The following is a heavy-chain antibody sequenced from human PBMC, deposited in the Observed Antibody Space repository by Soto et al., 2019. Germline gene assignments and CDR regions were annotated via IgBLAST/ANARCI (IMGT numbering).Heavy chain of an antibody. Sequence: SLTCAVYGGSFSGYYWSWIRQPPGKGLEWIGEINHSGSTNYNPSLKSRVTISVDTSKNQFSLKLSSVTAADTAVYYCARGGFGYCSSTSCYHFDYWGQGTLVTVSS. CDR1: GGSFSGYY. CDR2: INHSGST. V-gene: IGHV4-34*01. CDR3: ARGGFGYCSSTSCYHFDY. D-gene: IGHD2-2*03. J-gene: IGHJ4*02.